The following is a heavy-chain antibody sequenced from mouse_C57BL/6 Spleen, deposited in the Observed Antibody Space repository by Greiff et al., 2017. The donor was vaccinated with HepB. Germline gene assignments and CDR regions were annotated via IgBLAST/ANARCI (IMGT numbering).Heavy chain of an antibody. D-gene: IGHD1-1*01. V-gene: IGHV5-9-1*02. CDR2: ISSGGDYI. Sequence: DVMLVESGEGLVKPGGSLKLSCAASGFTFSSYAMSWVRQTPEKRLEWVAYISSGGDYIYYADTVKGRFTISRDNARNTLYLQMSSLKSEDTAMYYCTREEYYYGSSSYWYFDVWGTGTTVTVSS. CDR1: GFTFSSYA. J-gene: IGHJ1*03. CDR3: TREEYYYGSSSYWYFDV.